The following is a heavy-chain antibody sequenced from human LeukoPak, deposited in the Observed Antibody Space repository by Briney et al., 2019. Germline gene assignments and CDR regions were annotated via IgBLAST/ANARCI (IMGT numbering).Heavy chain of an antibody. CDR3: AKATVAGG. J-gene: IGHJ4*02. Sequence: PGGSLRLSCAASGLSVSSNYMSWVRQAPGKGLEWVSAISGSGGSTYYADSVKGRFTISRDNSKNTLYLQMNSLRAEDTAVYYCAKATVAGGWGQGTLVTVSS. D-gene: IGHD2-15*01. V-gene: IGHV3-23*01. CDR2: ISGSGGST. CDR1: GLSVSSNY.